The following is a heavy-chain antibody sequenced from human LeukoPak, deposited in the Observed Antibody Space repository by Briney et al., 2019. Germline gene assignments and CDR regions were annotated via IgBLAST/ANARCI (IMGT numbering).Heavy chain of an antibody. D-gene: IGHD6-13*01. Sequence: SETLSLTCTVSGGSISSSSYYWGWIRQPPGKGLEWIGSIYYSGSTYYNPSLKSRVTISVDTSKNQFSLKLSFVTAADTAVYYCARDQDTAAAGPRGIDYWGQGTLVTVSS. CDR3: ARDQDTAAAGPRGIDY. V-gene: IGHV4-39*07. CDR1: GGSISSSSYY. J-gene: IGHJ4*02. CDR2: IYYSGST.